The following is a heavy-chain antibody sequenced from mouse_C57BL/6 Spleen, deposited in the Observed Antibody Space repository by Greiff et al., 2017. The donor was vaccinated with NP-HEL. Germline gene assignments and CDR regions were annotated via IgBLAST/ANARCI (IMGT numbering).Heavy chain of an antibody. V-gene: IGHV14-3*01. J-gene: IGHJ2*01. CDR3: ARRDPYDYSDY. CDR2: IDPANGNT. CDR1: GFNIKITY. D-gene: IGHD2-3*01. Sequence: VQLQQSVAELVRPGASVKLSCTASGFNIKITYMHWVKQRPEQGLEWIGRIDPANGNTKYAPKFQGKATITADTSSNTAYLQLSSLTSEDTAIYYCARRDPYDYSDYWGQGTTLTVSS.